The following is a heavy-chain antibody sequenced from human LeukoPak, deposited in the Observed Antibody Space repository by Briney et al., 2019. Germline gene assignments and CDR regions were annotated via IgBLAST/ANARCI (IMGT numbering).Heavy chain of an antibody. CDR3: ARVLTGYYYYMDV. CDR2: IYYSGNA. Sequence: SETLSLTCTVSGGSISSYYWTWIRQPPGRGLEWIGYIYYSGNANYNPSLKSRVTISVDTSKNQFSLKLSSVTAADTAVYYCARVLTGYYYYMDVWGKGTTVTISS. V-gene: IGHV4-59*08. CDR1: GGSISSYY. J-gene: IGHJ6*03. D-gene: IGHD1-14*01.